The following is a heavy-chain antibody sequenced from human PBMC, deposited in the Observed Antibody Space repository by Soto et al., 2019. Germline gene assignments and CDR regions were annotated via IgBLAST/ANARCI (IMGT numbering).Heavy chain of an antibody. CDR2: INPSGGST. CDR1: GYTFTSYY. Sequence: ASVKVSCKASGYTFTSYYMHWVRQAPGQGLEWMGIINPSGGSTSYAQKFQGRVTMTRDTSTSTVYMELSSLRSEDTAVYYCANNWRVTAMASYFQHWGQGTLVTVSS. J-gene: IGHJ1*01. CDR3: ANNWRVTAMASYFQH. D-gene: IGHD2-21*02. V-gene: IGHV1-46*01.